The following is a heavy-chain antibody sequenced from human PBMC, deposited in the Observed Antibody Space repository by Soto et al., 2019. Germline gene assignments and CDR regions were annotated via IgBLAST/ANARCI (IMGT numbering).Heavy chain of an antibody. D-gene: IGHD3-9*01. CDR1: GFLFSDHY. CDR3: ARDPTMTRYFHFDP. Sequence: PGGSLRLCCAASGFLFSDHYMSWIRQATGKGPQWISYISSTTIYYADSVRGRFTVSRDKAKNSLHLQMNSLRAEDTAVYYCARDPTMTRYFHFDPCGHAPRLTLSS. J-gene: IGHJ5*02. V-gene: IGHV3-11*01. CDR2: ISSTTI.